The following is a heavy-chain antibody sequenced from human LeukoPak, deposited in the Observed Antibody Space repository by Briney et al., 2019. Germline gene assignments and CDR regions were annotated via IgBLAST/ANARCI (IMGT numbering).Heavy chain of an antibody. CDR2: ITWDGGST. CDR1: GFTFDDYA. J-gene: IGHJ6*03. V-gene: IGHV3-43D*03. Sequence: GGSLRLSCAASGFTFDDYAMHWVRQASGKGLEWASHITWDGGSTHYADSVEGRFTISRDNRENSLYLQMNSLRPEDTALYYCAKDRAARGRGNYFYMDVWGKGTTVTVSS. CDR3: AKDRAARGRGNYFYMDV. D-gene: IGHD2/OR15-2a*01.